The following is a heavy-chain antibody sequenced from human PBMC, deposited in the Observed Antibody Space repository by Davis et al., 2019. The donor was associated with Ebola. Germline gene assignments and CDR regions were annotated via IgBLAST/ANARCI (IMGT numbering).Heavy chain of an antibody. CDR1: GFTFSSYS. J-gene: IGHJ6*02. CDR3: ARGLRFLEWSRENYYYGMDV. Sequence: PGGSLRLSCAASGFTFSSYSMNWVRQAPGKGLELVSSISSSSSYIYYADSVEGRFTISRDNAKNSLYLQMNSLRAEDTAVYYCARGLRFLEWSRENYYYGMDVWGQGTTVTVSS. D-gene: IGHD3-3*01. CDR2: ISSSSSYI. V-gene: IGHV3-21*04.